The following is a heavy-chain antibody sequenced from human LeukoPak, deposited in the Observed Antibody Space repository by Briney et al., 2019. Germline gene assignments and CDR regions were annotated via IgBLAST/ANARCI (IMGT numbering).Heavy chain of an antibody. J-gene: IGHJ4*02. CDR1: GGSISSYY. CDR3: ARLEVVVPAGSDY. CDR2: IYYSGST. Sequence: SETLSLTCTVSGGSISSYYWSWIRQPPGKGLEWIGYIYYSGSTNYNPSLKSRVTISVDTSKNQFSLTLSSVTAADTAVYYCARLEVVVPAGSDYWGQGNLVTVSS. D-gene: IGHD2-2*01. V-gene: IGHV4-59*01.